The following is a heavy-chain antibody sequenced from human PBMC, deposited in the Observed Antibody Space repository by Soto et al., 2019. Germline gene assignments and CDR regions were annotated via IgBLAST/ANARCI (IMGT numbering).Heavy chain of an antibody. CDR2: ISWNTGTI. V-gene: IGHV3-9*01. CDR3: VKGGATGRETTLDS. Sequence: GGSLRLSCAASGFTFDDFAMHWVRQAPGKGLDWVSGISWNTGTIGYADSVKGRFTISRDNIKNILYLEMNSLKPEDTAFYYCVKGGATGRETTLDSWGQGPLVTVFS. D-gene: IGHD5-12*01. CDR1: GFTFDDFA. J-gene: IGHJ5*01.